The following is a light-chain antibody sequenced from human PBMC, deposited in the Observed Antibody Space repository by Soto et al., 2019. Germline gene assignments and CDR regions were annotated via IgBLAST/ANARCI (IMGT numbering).Light chain of an antibody. Sequence: DIPMTQSPSTLSASVGDRVTITCQASEDISNYLNWYQQKQGKAPKLLIYDVSNLETGVSSRFSGSGSGTDFTFTISSLQPEDFATYYCQQYDNLRLTFGPGTKVDIK. CDR2: DVS. J-gene: IGKJ3*01. CDR1: EDISNY. CDR3: QQYDNLRLT. V-gene: IGKV1-33*01.